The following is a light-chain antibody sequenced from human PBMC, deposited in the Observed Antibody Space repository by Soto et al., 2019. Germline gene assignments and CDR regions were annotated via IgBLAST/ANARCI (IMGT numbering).Light chain of an antibody. CDR2: GNS. CDR3: QSYDSSLSGSEV. CDR1: SSNIGAGYD. Sequence: QSVLTQPPSVSGAPGHRVTISCTGSSSNIGAGYDVHWYQQLPGTAPKLLIYGNSNRPSGVPDRFSGSKSGTSASLVITGLQAEDEADYYCQSYDSSLSGSEVFGGGTKLTVL. V-gene: IGLV1-40*01. J-gene: IGLJ3*02.